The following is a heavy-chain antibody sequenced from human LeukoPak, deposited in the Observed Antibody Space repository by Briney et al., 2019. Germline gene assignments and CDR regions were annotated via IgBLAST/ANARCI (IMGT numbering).Heavy chain of an antibody. CDR1: GYTFTSYA. D-gene: IGHD2-2*01. CDR3: ARGREYQLLRD. CDR2: ISTYNGNT. J-gene: IGHJ4*02. Sequence: GASVTVSCKASGYTFTSYAITWVRQAPGQGLEWMGWISTYNGNTNYAQKLQGRVTMTTDTSTSTAYMELRSLRSDDTAVYYCARGREYQLLRDWGQGTLVTVSS. V-gene: IGHV1-18*01.